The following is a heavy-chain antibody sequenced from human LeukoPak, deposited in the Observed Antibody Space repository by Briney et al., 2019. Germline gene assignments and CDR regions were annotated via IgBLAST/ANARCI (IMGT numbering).Heavy chain of an antibody. J-gene: IGHJ4*02. Sequence: TAGGSLRLSCAASGFTFSSYSMNWVRQAPGKGLEWVSSISSSSSYIYYAGSVKGRFTISRDNAKNSLYLQMNSLRTEDTAVYYCARLATNGGYGYWGQGTLVTVSS. CDR3: ARLATNGGYGY. CDR2: ISSSSSYI. D-gene: IGHD5-12*01. CDR1: GFTFSSYS. V-gene: IGHV3-21*01.